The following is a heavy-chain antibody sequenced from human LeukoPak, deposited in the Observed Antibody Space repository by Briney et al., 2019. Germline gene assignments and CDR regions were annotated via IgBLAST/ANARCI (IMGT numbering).Heavy chain of an antibody. Sequence: GGSLRLSCAASGFSFSTYAMYWVRQAPGKGLECVALISYDGITTYYADSVKGRFTISTDTSKNTLFLQMNSLIGEDTAVYYCASSRPWELLSAFQMWGQGTLVTVSS. J-gene: IGHJ3*02. CDR3: ASSRPWELLSAFQM. D-gene: IGHD1-26*01. V-gene: IGHV3-30-3*01. CDR1: GFSFSTYA. CDR2: ISYDGITT.